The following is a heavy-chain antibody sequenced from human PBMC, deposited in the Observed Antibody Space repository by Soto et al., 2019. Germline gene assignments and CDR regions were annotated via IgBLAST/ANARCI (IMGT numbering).Heavy chain of an antibody. D-gene: IGHD3-3*01. CDR2: IYYSGST. Sequence: QLQLQESGPGLVKPSETLSLTCTVSGGSISSSSYYWGWIRQPPGKGLEWIGSIYYSGSTYYNPSLKSRVTISVDTSKNQFSLKLSSVTAADTAVYYCASYDFWSLGGGYWGQGTLVTVSS. CDR3: ASYDFWSLGGGY. V-gene: IGHV4-39*01. CDR1: GGSISSSSYY. J-gene: IGHJ4*02.